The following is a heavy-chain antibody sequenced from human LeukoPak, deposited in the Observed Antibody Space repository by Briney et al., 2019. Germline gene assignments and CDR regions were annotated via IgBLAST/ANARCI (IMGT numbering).Heavy chain of an antibody. Sequence: SVRVSCKASGGTFSSYAISWVRQAPGQGLEWMGGIIPIFGTANYAQKFQGRVTITADESTSTAYMELSSLRSEDTAVYYCARDIRPSIAAAGNDAFGIWGQGTMVTVSS. CDR3: ARDIRPSIAAAGNDAFGI. J-gene: IGHJ3*02. V-gene: IGHV1-69*13. CDR2: IIPIFGTA. CDR1: GGTFSSYA. D-gene: IGHD6-13*01.